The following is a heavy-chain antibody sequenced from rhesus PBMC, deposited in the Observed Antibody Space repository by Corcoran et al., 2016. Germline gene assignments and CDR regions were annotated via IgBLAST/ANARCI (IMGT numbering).Heavy chain of an antibody. Sequence: QVQLKESGPGLVKPSETLSLTCTVSGDSIISGYAWSWIRQPPGKGLGWSAYIGGYYPPSPQTRVPISKDTSKNQFSLNLTSVTAADTAVYYCASGLNYGAPNFGLDSWGQGVVVTVSS. CDR1: GDSIISGYA. CDR2: IGG. D-gene: IGHD1-26*01. J-gene: IGHJ6*01. V-gene: IGHV4-127*01. CDR3: ASGLNYGAPNFGLDS.